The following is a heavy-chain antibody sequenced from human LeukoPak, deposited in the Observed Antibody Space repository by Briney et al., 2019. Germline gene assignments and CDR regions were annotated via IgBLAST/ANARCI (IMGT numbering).Heavy chain of an antibody. V-gene: IGHV3-20*04. CDR1: GFTFDDYG. D-gene: IGHD3-9*01. Sequence: RPGGSLRLSCAASGFTFDDYGMSWVRQAPGKGLEWVSGINWNGGSTGYADSVKGRFTISRDNAKNSLYLQMNSLRAGDTALYYCARESNHYDILTGYSYYMDVWGKGTTVTVSS. J-gene: IGHJ6*03. CDR2: INWNGGST. CDR3: ARESNHYDILTGYSYYMDV.